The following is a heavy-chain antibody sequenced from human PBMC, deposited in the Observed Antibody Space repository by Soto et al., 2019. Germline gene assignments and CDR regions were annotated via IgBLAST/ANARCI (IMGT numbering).Heavy chain of an antibody. CDR2: IKYSGTT. CDR3: ARVVRDTGYSYWYVP. Sequence: SETLSLTCTVSGASVGSGGYYWSWIRQVPGKGLEWIGYIKYSGTTHYSPSLKSRVNISFDKSKNQVFLNLRFVTGADTAVYFCARVVRDTGYSYWYVPCGQEILLTVSS. V-gene: IGHV4-31*03. J-gene: IGHJ5*02. CDR1: GASVGSGGYY. D-gene: IGHD3-9*01.